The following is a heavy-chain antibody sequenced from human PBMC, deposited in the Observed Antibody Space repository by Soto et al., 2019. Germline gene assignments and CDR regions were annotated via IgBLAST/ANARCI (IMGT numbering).Heavy chain of an antibody. CDR1: GFIFSDYA. D-gene: IGHD5-12*01. CDR3: AKGVEGYVVSSFDS. J-gene: IGHJ4*02. Sequence: GGSLRLSCAASGFIFSDYAMTWVRQTPGKGLEWVSAITSSGSSTYFADSLKGRITISRDNSKNTLSLQMDSLRVEDTAIYYRAKGVEGYVVSSFDSWGQGALVTVSS. CDR2: ITSSGSST. V-gene: IGHV3-23*01.